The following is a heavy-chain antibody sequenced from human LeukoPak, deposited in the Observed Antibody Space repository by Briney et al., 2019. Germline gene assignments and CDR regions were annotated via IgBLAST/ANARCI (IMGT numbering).Heavy chain of an antibody. CDR1: GGSISSYY. Sequence: SETLSLTCSVSGGSISSYYWSWIRQPAGNGLEWTGYIYYSGSTNYNPSLKSRVTISVDTSKNQFSLKLSSVTAADTAIYYCARAVSGRFDYWGQGTLVTVSS. D-gene: IGHD6-19*01. J-gene: IGHJ4*02. CDR2: IYYSGST. V-gene: IGHV4-59*08. CDR3: ARAVSGRFDY.